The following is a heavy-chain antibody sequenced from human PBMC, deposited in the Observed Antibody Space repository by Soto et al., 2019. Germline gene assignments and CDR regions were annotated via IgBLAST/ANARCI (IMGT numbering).Heavy chain of an antibody. J-gene: IGHJ6*02. V-gene: IGHV3-30*18. CDR2: ISYDGSNK. Sequence: GGSLRLSCAASGFTFSSYGMHWVRQAPGKGLEWVAVISYDGSNKYYADSVKGRFTISRDNSKNTLYLQMNSLRAEDTAVYYCAKEGQRFLEWPIGDYYYYYGMDVWGQGTTVTVSS. D-gene: IGHD3-3*01. CDR1: GFTFSSYG. CDR3: AKEGQRFLEWPIGDYYYYYGMDV.